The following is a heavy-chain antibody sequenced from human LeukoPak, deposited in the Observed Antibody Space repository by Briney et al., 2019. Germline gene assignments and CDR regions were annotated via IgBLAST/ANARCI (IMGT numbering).Heavy chain of an antibody. CDR3: ARNYGSGSYFTWFDP. CDR1: GFTFSSYD. J-gene: IGHJ5*02. CDR2: INWNGDST. V-gene: IGHV3-20*04. Sequence: AGGSLRLSCAASGFTFSSYDMSWVRQAPGKGLEWVSGINWNGDSTGYADSVKGRFTISRDNAKNSLYLQMNSLRAEDTALYYCARNYGSGSYFTWFDPWGQGTLVTVSS. D-gene: IGHD3-10*01.